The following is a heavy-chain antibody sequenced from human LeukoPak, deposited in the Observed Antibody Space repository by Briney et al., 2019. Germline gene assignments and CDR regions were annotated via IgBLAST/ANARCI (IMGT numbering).Heavy chain of an antibody. CDR2: IYYSGST. D-gene: IGHD3-22*01. J-gene: IGHJ4*02. CDR1: GGSISSSSYY. CDR3: ATQLVVVIGYYFDY. Sequence: PSETLSLTCTVSGGSISSSSYYWGWIRQPLGKGLEWIGSIYYSGSTYYNPSLKSRVTISVDTSKNQFSLKLSSVTAADTAVYYCATQLVVVIGYYFDYWGQGTLVTVSS. V-gene: IGHV4-39*01.